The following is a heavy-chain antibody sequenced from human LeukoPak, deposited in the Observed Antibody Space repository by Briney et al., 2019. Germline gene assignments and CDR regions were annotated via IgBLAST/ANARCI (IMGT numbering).Heavy chain of an antibody. D-gene: IGHD3-3*01. CDR3: ASQITIFGVVASFFDY. Sequence: SETLSLTCAVYGGSFSGYYWSWIRQPPGKGLEWIGYIYNSGSTHYNPSLKSRVTISIDTSKNQFSLKLSSMTAADTAVYYCASQITIFGVVASFFDYWGQGTLVTVSS. CDR1: GGSFSGYY. J-gene: IGHJ4*02. CDR2: IYNSGST. V-gene: IGHV4-34*01.